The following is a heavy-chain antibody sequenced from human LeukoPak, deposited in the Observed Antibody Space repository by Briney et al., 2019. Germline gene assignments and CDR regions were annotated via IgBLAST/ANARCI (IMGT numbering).Heavy chain of an antibody. V-gene: IGHV4-59*12. J-gene: IGHJ4*02. CDR2: IYYSGST. D-gene: IGHD1-14*01. Sequence: PSETLSLTCTVSGGSISSYYWSWIRQPPGKGLEWIGYIYYSGSTNYNPSLKSRVTISVDTSKNQFSLKLSSVTAADTAVYYCARALAPNQVGLYFDYWGQGTLVTVSS. CDR1: GGSISSYY. CDR3: ARALAPNQVGLYFDY.